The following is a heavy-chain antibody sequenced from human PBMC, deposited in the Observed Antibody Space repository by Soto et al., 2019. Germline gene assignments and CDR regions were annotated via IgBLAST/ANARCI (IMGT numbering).Heavy chain of an antibody. D-gene: IGHD2-2*01. CDR1: VGSVSSYY. V-gene: IGHV4-59*02. Sequence: PSEPLSLNATVPVGSVSSYYWSWLRQPPGKGLEWIGHIHYIGLNNYNPCPKNRVTISVDTSKNQFSLKLSSVTAADTAVYYCGGDTSPFGPRGQGAQGTVS. CDR2: IHYIGLN. CDR3: GGDTSPFGP. J-gene: IGHJ5*02.